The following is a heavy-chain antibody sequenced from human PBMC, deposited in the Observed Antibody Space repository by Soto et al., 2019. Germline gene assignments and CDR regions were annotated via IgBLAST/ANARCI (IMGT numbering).Heavy chain of an antibody. CDR2: IYPGDSDT. Sequence: YQKISCKGSGYSSTSYWIGWVRHMPGKGLEWMAIIYPGDSDTRYSPSFQGQATISADKSISTAYLQWRSLKASDPAMHSSAPGVYGSGRIQYWFEPWGQGTLVSV. CDR3: APGVYGSGRIQYWFEP. CDR1: GYSSTSYW. J-gene: IGHJ5*02. V-gene: IGHV5-51*01. D-gene: IGHD3-10*01.